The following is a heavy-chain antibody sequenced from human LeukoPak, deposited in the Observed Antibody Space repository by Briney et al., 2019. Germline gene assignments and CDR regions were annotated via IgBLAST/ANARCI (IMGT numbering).Heavy chain of an antibody. CDR3: AKDPTFGVATYYMDV. V-gene: IGHV3-23*01. J-gene: IGHJ6*03. D-gene: IGHD3-3*01. Sequence: PGGSLRLSCAASGFTFSSYAMSWVRQAPGKGLEWVSTISASGGSTYYVDSVKGRFTISRDNSKNTLYLQMSSLRAEDTAVYYCAKDPTFGVATYYMDVCGKGTTVTVSS. CDR2: ISASGGST. CDR1: GFTFSSYA.